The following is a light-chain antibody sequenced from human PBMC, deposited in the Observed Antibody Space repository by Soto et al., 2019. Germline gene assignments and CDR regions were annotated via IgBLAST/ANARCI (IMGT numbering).Light chain of an antibody. CDR2: EVS. CDR3: STYTSSSTLYV. J-gene: IGLJ1*01. V-gene: IGLV2-14*01. CDR1: SSDVGGYNY. Sequence: QSVLTQPASVSGSPGQSITISCTGTSSDVGGYNYVSWYQQHPGKAPKLMIYEVSNRPSGVSNRFSGSKSGNTASLTISGLQAGEEADYYCSTYTSSSTLYVSGTGTKVTVL.